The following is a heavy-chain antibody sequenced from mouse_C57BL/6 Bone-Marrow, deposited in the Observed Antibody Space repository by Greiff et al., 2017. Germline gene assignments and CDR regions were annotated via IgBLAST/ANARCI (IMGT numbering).Heavy chain of an antibody. J-gene: IGHJ3*01. D-gene: IGHD3-2*02. CDR2: ICHGGSYT. Sequence: EVQRVESGAGLVKPGGSLKLSCAASGFTFSSYAMSWVRPTPGKRLEWVATICHGGSYTYYPDNVKGRFTISRDNAKNNRYLQMSHLKSEYTAMYYCARDRRQLRLHFAYWGQGTMVTVSA. CDR3: ARDRRQLRLHFAY. V-gene: IGHV5-4*01. CDR1: GFTFSSYA.